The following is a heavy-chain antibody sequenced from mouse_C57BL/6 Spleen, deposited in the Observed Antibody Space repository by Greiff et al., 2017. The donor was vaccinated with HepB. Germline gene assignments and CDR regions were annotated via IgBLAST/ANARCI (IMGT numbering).Heavy chain of an antibody. Sequence: VQLQQSGAELVRPGTSVKVSCKASGYAFTNYLIEWVKQRPGQGLEWIGVINPGSGGTNYNEKFKGKATLTADKSSSTAYMPLSSLTSEDSAVYFCARGWALYYFDYWGQGTTLTVSS. CDR1: GYAFTNYL. D-gene: IGHD3-3*01. CDR3: ARGWALYYFDY. CDR2: INPGSGGT. V-gene: IGHV1-54*01. J-gene: IGHJ2*01.